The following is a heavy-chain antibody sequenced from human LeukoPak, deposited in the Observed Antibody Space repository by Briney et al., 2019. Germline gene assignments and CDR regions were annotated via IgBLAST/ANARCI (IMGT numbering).Heavy chain of an antibody. CDR3: AKSVAIYFYYGLDV. V-gene: IGHV3-23*01. Sequence: GGSLRLSYAASGFTLSSYAMSWVRQTPGKGLEWVSAISGSGGSTYYADSVKGRFTISRDNSKNTLFLQMNSLRVEDTAPYYCAKSVAIYFYYGLDVWGQGTTVTVSS. D-gene: IGHD3-3*01. CDR2: ISGSGGST. J-gene: IGHJ6*02. CDR1: GFTLSSYA.